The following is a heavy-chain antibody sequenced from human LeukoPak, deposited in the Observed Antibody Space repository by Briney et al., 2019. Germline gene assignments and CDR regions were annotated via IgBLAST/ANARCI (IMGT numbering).Heavy chain of an antibody. CDR1: GFTVSSDF. CDR3: ARQRGTTVTTYQVK. Sequence: PGGSPRLSCAASGFTVSSDFMIWVRQAAGRGLEWVSILYGGGNTYYGDSVKDRFTISRDNSKNTLYLQMNSLRAEDTAVYYCARQRGTTVTTYQVKWGQGTLVTVSS. V-gene: IGHV3-66*04. CDR2: LYGGGNT. J-gene: IGHJ4*02. D-gene: IGHD4-17*01.